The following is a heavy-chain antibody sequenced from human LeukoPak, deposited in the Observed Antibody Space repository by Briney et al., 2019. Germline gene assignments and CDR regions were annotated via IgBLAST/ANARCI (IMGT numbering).Heavy chain of an antibody. Sequence: ASVKVSCKASGYTFTSYYMHWVRQAPGQGLEWMGIINPSGGSTSYAQKFQGRVTMTRDTSTSTVYMELSSLRSEDTAVYYCTTLLGYCSSTSCPGTFDYWGQGTLVTVSS. CDR2: INPSGGST. D-gene: IGHD2-2*01. V-gene: IGHV1-46*03. CDR1: GYTFTSYY. J-gene: IGHJ4*02. CDR3: TTLLGYCSSTSCPGTFDY.